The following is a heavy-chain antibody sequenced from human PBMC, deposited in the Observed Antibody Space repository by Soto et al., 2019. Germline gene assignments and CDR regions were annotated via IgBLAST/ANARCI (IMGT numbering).Heavy chain of an antibody. D-gene: IGHD3-22*01. J-gene: IGHJ6*02. CDR1: GDTVSSGRYS. Sequence: KPGETLSLTCAVSGDTVSSGRYSWSWNGQAQGTGLQWIGNIYYSGRTTLNPSLKSRVTMSLDTSKKPSSLKLSSVTAADTAVYYCARSIVGTTRYSSGTDVWGQGTTVTVSS. CDR3: ARSIVGTTRYSSGTDV. CDR2: IYYSGRT. V-gene: IGHV4-61*01.